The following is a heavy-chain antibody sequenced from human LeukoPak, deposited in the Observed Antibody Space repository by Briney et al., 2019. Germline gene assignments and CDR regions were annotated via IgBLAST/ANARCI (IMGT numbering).Heavy chain of an antibody. Sequence: GASVKVSCKASGYTFTSYGISWVRQAPGQGLEWMGWISAYNGNTNYAQKLQGRVTMTTDTSTSTAYMELSRLRSDDTAVYYCARDFLGYCSSTSCRTGFDPWGQGTLVTVSS. J-gene: IGHJ5*02. CDR1: GYTFTSYG. D-gene: IGHD2-2*03. CDR3: ARDFLGYCSSTSCRTGFDP. CDR2: ISAYNGNT. V-gene: IGHV1-18*01.